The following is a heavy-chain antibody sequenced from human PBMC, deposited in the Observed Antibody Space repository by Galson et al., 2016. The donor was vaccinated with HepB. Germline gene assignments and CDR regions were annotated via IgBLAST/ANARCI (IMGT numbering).Heavy chain of an antibody. Sequence: SVKVSCKASGDTFSSHSINWVRQAPGQGLDWMGGIIPMFVTTHYAQKFQGRVTITADESTKTAYLELSSLKSEDTAVYYCARAVPGNTAWDFDQWGQGTLVTVSS. V-gene: IGHV1-69*13. CDR1: GDTFSSHS. D-gene: IGHD1-7*01. CDR3: ARAVPGNTAWDFDQ. J-gene: IGHJ4*02. CDR2: IIPMFVTT.